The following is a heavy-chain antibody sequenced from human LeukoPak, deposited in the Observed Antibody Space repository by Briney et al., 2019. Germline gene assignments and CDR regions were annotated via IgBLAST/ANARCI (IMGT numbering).Heavy chain of an antibody. Sequence: SVKVSCKASGGTFSSYAISWLRQAPGQGLEWMGGIIPIFGTANYAQKFQGRVTITADESTSTAYMELSSLRSEDTAVYYCARDLAGYSSSWPPGGYYYYYMDVWGKGTTVTVSS. D-gene: IGHD6-13*01. CDR3: ARDLAGYSSSWPPGGYYYYYMDV. CDR2: IIPIFGTA. CDR1: GGTFSSYA. V-gene: IGHV1-69*13. J-gene: IGHJ6*03.